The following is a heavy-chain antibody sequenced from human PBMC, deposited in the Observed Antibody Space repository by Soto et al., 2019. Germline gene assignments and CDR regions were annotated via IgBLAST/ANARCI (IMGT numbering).Heavy chain of an antibody. J-gene: IGHJ6*02. CDR1: GGTFSSYA. CDR2: IIPIFGTA. D-gene: IGHD2-2*01. CDR3: AGARGRDQLLLTHFDWDYYYGMDV. Sequence: ASVKVSCKACGGTFSSYAISWVRQAPGQGLEWMGGIIPIFGTANYAQKFQGRVTITADESTSTAYMELSSLRSEDTAVYYCAGARGRDQLLLTHFDWDYYYGMDVWGQGTTVTVSS. V-gene: IGHV1-69*13.